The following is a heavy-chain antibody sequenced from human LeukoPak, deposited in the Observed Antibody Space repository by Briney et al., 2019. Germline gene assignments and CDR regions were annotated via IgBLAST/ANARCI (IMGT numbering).Heavy chain of an antibody. Sequence: SETLSLTCTVSGGSISSSSYYWGWIRQPPGKGLEWIGSIYYSGSTYYNPSLKSRVTISVDTSKNQFSLKLSSVTAADTAVYYCARKTRLELRTRGWFDPWGQGTLVTVSS. J-gene: IGHJ5*02. CDR1: GGSISSSSYY. V-gene: IGHV4-39*01. CDR2: IYYSGST. CDR3: ARKTRLELRTRGWFDP. D-gene: IGHD1-7*01.